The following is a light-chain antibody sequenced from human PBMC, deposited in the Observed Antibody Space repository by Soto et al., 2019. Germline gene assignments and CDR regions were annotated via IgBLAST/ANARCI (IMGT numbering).Light chain of an antibody. J-gene: IGLJ3*02. CDR3: VLYLGSAVWV. CDR2: STN. CDR1: SGSVSTSNY. V-gene: IGLV8-61*01. Sequence: QTVVTQEPSFSVSPGRTVTLTCGLSSGSVSTSNYPTWYQQTPGQAPRTLIYSTNTRSSGVPDRFSGSILGSKAALTITGAQSDDESDYYCVLYLGSAVWVFGGGTKVTVL.